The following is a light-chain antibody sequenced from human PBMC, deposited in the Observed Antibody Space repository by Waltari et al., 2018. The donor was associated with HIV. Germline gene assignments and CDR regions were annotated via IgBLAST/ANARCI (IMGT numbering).Light chain of an antibody. V-gene: IGLV2-14*01. Sequence: QSALTQPASVSGSPRQSITISCPGPSSDVGGSNYVSWYQQHPGKAPKLMIYEVSNRPSGVSNRFSGSKSGNTASLTISGLQAEDEADYYCSSYTSSSAVVFGGGTKLTVL. J-gene: IGLJ2*01. CDR3: SSYTSSSAVV. CDR2: EVS. CDR1: SSDVGGSNY.